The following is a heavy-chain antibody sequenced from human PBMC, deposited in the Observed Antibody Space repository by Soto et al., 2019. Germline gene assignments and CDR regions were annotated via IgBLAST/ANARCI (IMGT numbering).Heavy chain of an antibody. Sequence: EVQLVESGGGLVKPGGSLRLSCAASGFTFSSYSMNWVRQAPGKGLEWVSSISSSSSYIYYADSVKGRFTISRDNAKNSLYLQMNSLRAEDTAVYYCARDGIAAAAEYYFDYWGQGTLVTVSS. CDR1: GFTFSSYS. CDR3: ARDGIAAAAEYYFDY. J-gene: IGHJ4*02. CDR2: ISSSSSYI. D-gene: IGHD6-13*01. V-gene: IGHV3-21*01.